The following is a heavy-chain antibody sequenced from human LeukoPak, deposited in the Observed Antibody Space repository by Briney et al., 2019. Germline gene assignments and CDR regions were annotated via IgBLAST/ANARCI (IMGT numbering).Heavy chain of an antibody. D-gene: IGHD2-2*01. J-gene: IGHJ5*02. CDR1: GDSVSSNSVT. CDR3: ARRLTQYDCFDP. Sequence: SQTLSLTGAISGDSVSSNSVTWNWIRQSPSRGLEWLGRTYYRSTWYNDYAVSVRGRITVNPDTSKNQFSLHLNSVTPDDTAVYYCARRLTQYDCFDPWGQGILVTVSS. CDR2: TYYRSTWYN. V-gene: IGHV6-1*01.